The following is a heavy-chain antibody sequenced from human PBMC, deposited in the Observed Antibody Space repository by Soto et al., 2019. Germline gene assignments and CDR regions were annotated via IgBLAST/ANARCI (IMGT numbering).Heavy chain of an antibody. CDR2: IYWDDDT. CDR1: GFSLSTSGVG. J-gene: IGHJ4*02. Sequence: QITLKEYGPTLVKPTQTLTLTCTFWGFSLSTSGVGVGWIRQPPGNALEWLALIYWDDDTRYSTSLKSRLTITKDTSKNRVVLTMTNMDPVDTATYYCAHRDRYSSGCYFDYWCQGTLVTVS. V-gene: IGHV2-5*02. CDR3: AHRDRYSSGCYFDY. D-gene: IGHD6-19*01.